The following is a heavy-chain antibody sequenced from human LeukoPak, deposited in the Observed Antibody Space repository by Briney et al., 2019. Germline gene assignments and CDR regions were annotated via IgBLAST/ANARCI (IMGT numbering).Heavy chain of an antibody. CDR3: ARLSVHDYGGNSGPYFDL. V-gene: IGHV1-69*04. D-gene: IGHD4-23*01. CDR2: IIPLLGIT. J-gene: IGHJ4*02. CDR1: GYTFSSYG. Sequence: PGASVKVSCKASGYTFSSYGFSWVRQAPGQGLEWMGRIIPLLGITNYAQNFLGRVTITADKSTSTAYMELSSLRFEDTAVYYCARLSVHDYGGNSGPYFDLWGQGALVTVSA.